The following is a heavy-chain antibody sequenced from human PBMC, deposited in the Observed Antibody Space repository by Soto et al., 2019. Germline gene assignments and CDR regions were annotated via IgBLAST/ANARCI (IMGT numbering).Heavy chain of an antibody. CDR3: AKGGPDCASTTCYLLVAFDI. Sequence: QMQLVQSGGGVVQPGRSLRLSCAASGFTFSSYVTHWVRQAPGKGLEWVAVISHDGNNKYYADSVKGRFTISRDNSKNTLYLQMNSLRTEDTAVYYCAKGGPDCASTTCYLLVAFDIWGQGTMVTVSS. D-gene: IGHD2-2*01. CDR1: GFTFSSYV. J-gene: IGHJ3*02. CDR2: ISHDGNNK. V-gene: IGHV3-30*18.